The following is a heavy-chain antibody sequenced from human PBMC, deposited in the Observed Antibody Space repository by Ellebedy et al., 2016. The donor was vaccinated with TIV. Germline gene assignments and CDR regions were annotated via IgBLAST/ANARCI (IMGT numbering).Heavy chain of an antibody. CDR2: MNPKSGNT. CDR1: GYTFTNFD. Sequence: AASVKVSCKASGYTFTNFDINWVRQASGQGLEWMGWMNPKSGNTDSSQKFQGRVTMTSNTPMNTAYMDLTSRRSEDTAVYYCTRGGTKGENKWVDPWGQGTLVIVSS. J-gene: IGHJ5*02. CDR3: TRGGTKGENKWVDP. D-gene: IGHD3-10*01. V-gene: IGHV1-8*01.